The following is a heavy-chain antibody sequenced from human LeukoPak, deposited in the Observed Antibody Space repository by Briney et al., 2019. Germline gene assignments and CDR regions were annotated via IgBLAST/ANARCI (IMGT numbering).Heavy chain of an antibody. CDR1: GGTFSSYA. CDR3: ARVGYYGSGSYYMTGQFDP. CDR2: IIPIFGTA. V-gene: IGHV1-69*01. D-gene: IGHD3-10*01. J-gene: IGHJ5*02. Sequence: SVKVSCTASGGTFSSYAISWVRQAPGQGLAWMGGIIPIFGTANYAQKFQGRVTITADESTSTAYMELSSLRSEDTAVYYCARVGYYGSGSYYMTGQFDPWGQGTLVTVSS.